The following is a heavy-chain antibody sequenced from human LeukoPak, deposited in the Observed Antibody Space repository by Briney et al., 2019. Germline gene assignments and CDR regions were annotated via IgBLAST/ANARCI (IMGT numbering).Heavy chain of an antibody. J-gene: IGHJ6*02. V-gene: IGHV3-11*01. CDR3: ARRDGSSYYGMDV. CDR1: GFTFSDYY. D-gene: IGHD1-26*01. CDR2: ISRSGSTM. Sequence: PGGSLRLSCAASGFTFSDYYMSWIRQAPGRGLEWISYISRSGSTMYYAESVKGRFTISRDNAKNSFYLQMNSLRADDTAVYHCARRDGSSYYGMDVWGQGPRSPSP.